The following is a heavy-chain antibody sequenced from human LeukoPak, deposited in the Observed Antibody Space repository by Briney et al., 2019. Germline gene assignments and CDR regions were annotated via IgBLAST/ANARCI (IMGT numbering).Heavy chain of an antibody. J-gene: IGHJ6*02. CDR1: GGTLSSYA. Sequence: GASVKVSCKASGGTLSSYAISWVRQAPGHGLEWMGGIIPIFGTANYAQKFQGRVTITADESTSTAYMELSSLRSEDTAVYYCARHGDYVPPYYYYGMDVWGQGTTVTVSS. V-gene: IGHV1-69*13. CDR2: IIPIFGTA. CDR3: ARHGDYVPPYYYYGMDV. D-gene: IGHD4-17*01.